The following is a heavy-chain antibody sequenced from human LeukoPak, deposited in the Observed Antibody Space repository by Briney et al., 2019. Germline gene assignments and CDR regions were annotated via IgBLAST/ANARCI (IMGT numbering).Heavy chain of an antibody. CDR2: IYSGGST. Sequence: GGSLRLSCAASGFTVSSIYMSWVRQAPGKGLEWVSIIYSGGSTYYADSVKGRFTISRGNSKNTLYLQMNSLRAEDTAVYYCARATRYASSVYYFDYWGQGTLVTVSS. CDR3: ARATRYASSVYYFDY. J-gene: IGHJ4*02. D-gene: IGHD3-22*01. V-gene: IGHV3-53*01. CDR1: GFTVSSIY.